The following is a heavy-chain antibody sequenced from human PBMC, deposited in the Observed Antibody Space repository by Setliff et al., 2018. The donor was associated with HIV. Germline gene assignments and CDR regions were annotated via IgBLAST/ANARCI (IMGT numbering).Heavy chain of an antibody. J-gene: IGHJ4*02. D-gene: IGHD3-16*02. Sequence: GGSLRLSCAASGFTFSSYWMSWARQAPGKGLEWVANIKQDGSEKYYVDSVKGRFAISRDNVKKSLYLQMHSLRVEDTALYYCARERAYDYLWGSYRSSQNSFDYWGQGTLVTVSS. V-gene: IGHV3-7*01. CDR1: GFTFSSYW. CDR2: IKQDGSEK. CDR3: ARERAYDYLWGSYRSSQNSFDY.